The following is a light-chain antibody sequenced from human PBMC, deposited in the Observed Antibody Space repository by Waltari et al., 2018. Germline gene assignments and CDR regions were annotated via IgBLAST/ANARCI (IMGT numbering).Light chain of an antibody. CDR1: ALPNQY. CDR2: KDS. J-gene: IGLJ1*01. CDR3: QSADSSGTHYV. V-gene: IGLV3-25*03. Sequence: SHELTQPPSVSVSPGQTATITCSGDALPNQYASWYQQKPGQAPVLVIYKDSERPSGIPERFSGSNSGTTVTLTISGVQAEDEADYYCQSADSSGTHYVFGTGTKVTVL.